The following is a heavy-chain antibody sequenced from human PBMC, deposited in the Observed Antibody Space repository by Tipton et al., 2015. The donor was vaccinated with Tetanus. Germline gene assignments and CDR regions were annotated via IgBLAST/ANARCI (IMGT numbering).Heavy chain of an antibody. J-gene: IGHJ4*02. CDR3: GSGLRATPGGY. V-gene: IGHV4-59*11. CDR2: ISYSGGT. CDR1: GDSITSRY. Sequence: LRLSCTISGDSITSRYWSWIRQPPGKGLEWIGYISYSGGTNYNPSLKSRVTISMDTPKNQFSLRLSSVTAADTAVYYCGSGLRATPGGYWGQGTLVTVSS. D-gene: IGHD3-16*01.